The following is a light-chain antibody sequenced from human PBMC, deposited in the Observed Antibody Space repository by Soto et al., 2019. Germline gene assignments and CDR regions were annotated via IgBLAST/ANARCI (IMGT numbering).Light chain of an antibody. CDR1: QSVSYSSNNKNY. V-gene: IGKV4-1*01. CDR2: WAS. J-gene: IGKJ1*01. Sequence: DIVMTQSPDSLAVSLGERATINCKSSQSVSYSSNNKNYLAWYQQKPGQPPKLLIYWASTRESGVPDRFSGSGSGTDFTLTISSLQTEDVAVYYCQEYYSNLEWTFGQGTKVDIK. CDR3: QEYYSNLEWT.